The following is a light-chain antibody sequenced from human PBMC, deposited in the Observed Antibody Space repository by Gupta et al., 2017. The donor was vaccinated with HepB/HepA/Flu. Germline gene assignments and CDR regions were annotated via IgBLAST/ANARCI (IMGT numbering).Light chain of an antibody. CDR3: QQYGGRPLT. CDR1: QSFSRTF. V-gene: IGKV3-20*01. CDR2: GTS. Sequence: DIVLTQSPGTLSLSPGERATLACRASQSFSRTFLAWYQQKAGQAPRLLIYGTSSRATGIPDRFSGSRSGTDFTLTISRLEPEDFAVYYCQQYGGRPLTFGGGTKVEIK. J-gene: IGKJ4*01.